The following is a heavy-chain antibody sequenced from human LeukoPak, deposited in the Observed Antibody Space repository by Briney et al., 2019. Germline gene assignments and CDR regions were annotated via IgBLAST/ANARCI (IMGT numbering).Heavy chain of an antibody. CDR2: ISGSGGST. D-gene: IGHD5-12*01. CDR1: GFTFDDYG. J-gene: IGHJ4*02. Sequence: GGSLRLSCAASGFTFDDYGMSWVRQAPGKGLEWVSAISGSGGSTYYADSVKGRFTISRDNSKNTLYLQMNSLRAEDTAVYYCAKVRTVATIRGLVYFDYWGQGTLVTVSS. CDR3: AKVRTVATIRGLVYFDY. V-gene: IGHV3-23*01.